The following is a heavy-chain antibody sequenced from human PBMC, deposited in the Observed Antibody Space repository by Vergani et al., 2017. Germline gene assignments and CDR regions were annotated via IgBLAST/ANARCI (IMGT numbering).Heavy chain of an antibody. CDR3: TRGWYYDSIAYWAY. D-gene: IGHD3-22*01. V-gene: IGHV4-38-2*01. J-gene: IGHJ4*02. Sequence: QAQLQESGPGLVKPSETLSLTCAVSGYSISSGYYWGWIRQPPGKGLEWIGSIYHSGSTYYNPSLKSRVTISVDTSKNQFSLKLSSVTAADTAVYYCTRGWYYDSIAYWAYWGQGTLVTVSS. CDR1: GYSISSGYY. CDR2: IYHSGST.